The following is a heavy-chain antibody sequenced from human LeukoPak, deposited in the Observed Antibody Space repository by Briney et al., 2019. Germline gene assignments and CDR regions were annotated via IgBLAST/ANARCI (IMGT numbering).Heavy chain of an antibody. CDR2: IYYSGST. D-gene: IGHD3-22*01. CDR1: GGSISSSSYY. Sequence: SETLSLTCTVSGGSISSSSYYWGWIRQPPGKGLEWIGSIYYSGSTYYNPSLKSRVTISVDTSKNQFSLKPSSVTAADTAVYYCARHDLYYDSSGYYPSFDYWGQGTLVTVSS. V-gene: IGHV4-39*01. J-gene: IGHJ4*02. CDR3: ARHDLYYDSSGYYPSFDY.